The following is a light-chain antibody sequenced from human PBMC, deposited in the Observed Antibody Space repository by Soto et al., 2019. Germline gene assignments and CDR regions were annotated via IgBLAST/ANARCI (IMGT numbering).Light chain of an antibody. CDR3: QQINSYPLT. V-gene: IGKV1-9*01. CDR1: QGISSY. J-gene: IGKJ3*01. CDR2: AAS. Sequence: DIQLTQSPSFLSASVGDRVTITCRASQGISSYLALYQQKPGKAPKLLIYAASTLQSGVPSRFSGSGSGTEFPLTISSLQPEDFATYYCQQINSYPLTFGPGTKVD.